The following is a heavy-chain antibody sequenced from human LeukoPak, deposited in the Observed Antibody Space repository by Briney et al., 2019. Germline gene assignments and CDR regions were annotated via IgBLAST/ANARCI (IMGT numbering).Heavy chain of an antibody. CDR2: ISGSGGST. Sequence: PGGSLRLSCAASGFTFSSYAMSWVRQAPGKGLEWVSAISGSGGSTYYADSVKGRFTISRDNSKNTLYLQMNSLRAEDTAVYYCAKHGYFDWLPSCYFDYWGQGTLVTVSS. V-gene: IGHV3-23*01. CDR1: GFTFSSYA. D-gene: IGHD3-9*01. CDR3: AKHGYFDWLPSCYFDY. J-gene: IGHJ4*02.